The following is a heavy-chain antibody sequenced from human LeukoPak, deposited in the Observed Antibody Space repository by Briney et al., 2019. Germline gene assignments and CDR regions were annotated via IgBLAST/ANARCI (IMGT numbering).Heavy chain of an antibody. Sequence: GGSLRLSCEASGFTFSSYAMHWVRQAPGKGLEWVAVISYDGSNKYYADSVKGRFTISRDNSKNTLYLQMNSLRAEDTAVYYCARDHSSGWYSTYYFDYWGQGTLVTVSS. CDR3: ARDHSSGWYSTYYFDY. CDR1: GFTFSSYA. J-gene: IGHJ4*02. CDR2: ISYDGSNK. D-gene: IGHD6-19*01. V-gene: IGHV3-30*04.